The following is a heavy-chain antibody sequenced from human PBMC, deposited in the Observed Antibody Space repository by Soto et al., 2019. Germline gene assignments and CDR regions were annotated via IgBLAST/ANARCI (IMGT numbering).Heavy chain of an antibody. CDR2: IYYSGST. D-gene: IGHD6-13*01. V-gene: IGHV4-59*01. CDR3: ARGEGSSWYLPYYFDY. CDR1: GGSISSYY. J-gene: IGHJ4*02. Sequence: SETLSLTCTVSGGSISSYYWSWIRQPPGKGLEWIGYIYYSGSTNYNPSLKSPVTISVDTSKNQFSLKLSSVTAADTAVYYCARGEGSSWYLPYYFDYWGQGTLVTVSS.